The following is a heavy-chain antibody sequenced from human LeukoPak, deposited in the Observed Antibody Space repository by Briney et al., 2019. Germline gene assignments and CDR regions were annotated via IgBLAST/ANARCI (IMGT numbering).Heavy chain of an antibody. CDR1: GLTFSRDW. J-gene: IGHJ4*02. Sequence: GGSLRLSCEASGLTFSRDWMGWVRQAPGKGLEWVANIKQDGSEKYYVDSVKGRFTISRDNAKNSLYLQMNSLRAEDTAVYYCARDMNRITIFGVVSPTDYWGQGTLVTVSS. CDR3: ARDMNRITIFGVVSPTDY. V-gene: IGHV3-7*01. CDR2: IKQDGSEK. D-gene: IGHD3-3*01.